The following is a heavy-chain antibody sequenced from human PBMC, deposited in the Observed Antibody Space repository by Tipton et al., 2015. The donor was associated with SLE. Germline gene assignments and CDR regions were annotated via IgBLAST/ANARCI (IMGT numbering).Heavy chain of an antibody. Sequence: LRLSCAVYGGSFSGYYWSWIRQPPGKGLEWIGEINHSGSTNYNQSLKSRVTISVDTSKNQFSLKLSSVTAADTAVYYCARAISMDVWGQWTTVAVSS. CDR2: INHSGST. V-gene: IGHV4-34*01. CDR3: ARAISMDV. CDR1: GGSFSGYY. J-gene: IGHJ6*02.